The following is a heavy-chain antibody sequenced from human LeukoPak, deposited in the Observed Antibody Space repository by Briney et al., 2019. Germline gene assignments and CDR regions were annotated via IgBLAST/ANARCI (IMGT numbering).Heavy chain of an antibody. CDR2: IDTNTGNP. Sequence: ASVKVSCKGSGYTFTKYAISWVRQAPGQGLEYMGWIDTNTGNPTYAQGFTGRFVFSLDTSVSTAYLQISSLKAEDSAIYFCANCYDSSGFFAYWGQGALVTVSS. D-gene: IGHD3-22*01. V-gene: IGHV7-4-1*02. J-gene: IGHJ4*02. CDR3: ANCYDSSGFFAY. CDR1: GYTFTKYA.